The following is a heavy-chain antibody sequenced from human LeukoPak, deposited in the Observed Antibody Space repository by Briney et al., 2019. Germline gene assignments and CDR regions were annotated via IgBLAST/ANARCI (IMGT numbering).Heavy chain of an antibody. Sequence: GGSLRLSCTASGFTFGDYAMSWVRQAPGKGLEWVGLIRSKAYGGTTEYAASVKGRFTISRDDSKSIAYLQMNSLKTEDTAVYYCTREGYFDYWGQGTLVTVSS. V-gene: IGHV3-49*04. CDR2: IRSKAYGGTT. J-gene: IGHJ4*02. CDR1: GFTFGDYA. CDR3: TREGYFDY.